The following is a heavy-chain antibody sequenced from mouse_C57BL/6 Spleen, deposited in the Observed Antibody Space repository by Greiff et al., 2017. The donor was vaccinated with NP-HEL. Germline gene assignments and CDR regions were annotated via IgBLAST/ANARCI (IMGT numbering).Heavy chain of an antibody. CDR3: ARPAAQVHYAMDY. CDR1: GFTFSDYG. CDR2: ISSGSSTI. D-gene: IGHD3-2*02. J-gene: IGHJ4*01. V-gene: IGHV5-17*01. Sequence: EVKLMESGGGLVKPGGSLKLSCAASGFTFSDYGMHWVRQAPEKGLEWVAYISSGSSTIYYADTVKGRFTISRDNAKNTLFLQMTSLRSEDTAMYYCARPAAQVHYAMDYWGQGTSVTVSS.